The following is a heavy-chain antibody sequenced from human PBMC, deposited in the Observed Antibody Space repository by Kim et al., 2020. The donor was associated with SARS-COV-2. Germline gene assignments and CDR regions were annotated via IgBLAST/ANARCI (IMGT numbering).Heavy chain of an antibody. J-gene: IGHJ4*02. D-gene: IGHD1-26*01. V-gene: IGHV3-23*01. Sequence: YYADAVKGRFTISRDNSKNTLYLQMNSLRAEDTAVYYCAKVVGATPYFDYWGQGTLVTVSS. CDR3: AKVVGATPYFDY.